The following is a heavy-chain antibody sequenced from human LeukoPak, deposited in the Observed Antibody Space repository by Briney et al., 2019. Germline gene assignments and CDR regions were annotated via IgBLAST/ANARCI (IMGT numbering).Heavy chain of an antibody. CDR2: ISGSGGST. D-gene: IGHD3-22*01. V-gene: IGHV3-23*01. Sequence: GGSLRLSCAASGFTFSSYGMSWVRQAPGKGLEWVSAISGSGGSTYYADSVKGRFTISRDNSKNTLYLQMNSLRAEDTAVYYCAKDLGITMIAVVTGDAFDIWGQGTMVTVSS. CDR3: AKDLGITMIAVVTGDAFDI. J-gene: IGHJ3*02. CDR1: GFTFSSYG.